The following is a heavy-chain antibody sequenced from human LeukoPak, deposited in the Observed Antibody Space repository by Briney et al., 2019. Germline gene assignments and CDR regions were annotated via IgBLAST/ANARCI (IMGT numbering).Heavy chain of an antibody. CDR3: ARGPYYYDSKTFDY. J-gene: IGHJ4*02. CDR1: GGSISSYY. V-gene: IGHV4-59*12. Sequence: SETLSLTCTVSGGSISSYYWSWIRQPPGRGLEWIGYIYYSGSTNYNPSLKSRVTISVDTSKNQFSLKLSSVTAADTAVYYCARGPYYYDSKTFDYWGQGTLVTVSS. CDR2: IYYSGST. D-gene: IGHD3-22*01.